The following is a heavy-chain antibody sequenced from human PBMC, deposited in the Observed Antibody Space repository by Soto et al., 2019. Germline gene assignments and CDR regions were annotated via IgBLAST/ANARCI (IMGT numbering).Heavy chain of an antibody. V-gene: IGHV1-18*01. Sequence: QVQLVQSGPEVKKPGASVKVSCKASGNTFASHGFSWVRQAPGQGLEWMGWISGFNGQTNYALKFQGRVTLTTDTSTSTAYMELRSLRSDDRAVYFCAIVDPRGVAVVRDYWGQGTLVTVSS. D-gene: IGHD3-10*01. CDR2: ISGFNGQT. CDR3: AIVDPRGVAVVRDY. J-gene: IGHJ4*02. CDR1: GNTFASHG.